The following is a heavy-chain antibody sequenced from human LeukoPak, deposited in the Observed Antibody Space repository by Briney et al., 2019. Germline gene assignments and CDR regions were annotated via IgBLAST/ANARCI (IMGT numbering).Heavy chain of an antibody. Sequence: SETLSLTCTVSGGSISSYYWSWIRQPPGKGLEWIGYIYCSGSTNYNPSLKGRVTISVDTSKNQFSLRLSSVTAADTAVYYCARQSPRTDVWGQGTTITVSS. CDR3: ARQSPRTDV. CDR2: IYCSGST. J-gene: IGHJ6*02. CDR1: GGSISSYY. V-gene: IGHV4-59*08.